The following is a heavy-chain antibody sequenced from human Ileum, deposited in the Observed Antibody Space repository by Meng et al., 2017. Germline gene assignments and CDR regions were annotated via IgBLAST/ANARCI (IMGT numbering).Heavy chain of an antibody. J-gene: IGHJ5*01. CDR3: ARSGFDWNDAIDS. CDR2: IYRGGST. V-gene: IGHV3-66*02. CDR1: GFSVSSDY. Sequence: EVRLVESGGGLVQPGGSLRLSCTASGFSVSSDYINWVRQAPGKGLEWVSVIYRGGSTYYADSVNGRFTVSRDNSKNTLFLQMNSLRVEDTAVYYCARSGFDWNDAIDSWGQGTLVTVSS. D-gene: IGHD1-1*01.